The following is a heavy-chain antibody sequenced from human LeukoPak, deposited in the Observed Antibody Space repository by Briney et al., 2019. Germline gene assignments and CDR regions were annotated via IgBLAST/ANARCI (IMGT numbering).Heavy chain of an antibody. D-gene: IGHD4-17*01. J-gene: IGHJ4*02. Sequence: PGGSLRLSCAVSGFNFNTYSMNWVRQAPGKGLEWVSSISSSSSYIYYADSVKGRFTISRDNAKNSLYLQMNSLGAEDTAVYYCARGIDYGDFELREMGFDYWGQGTLVTVSS. CDR2: ISSSSSYI. V-gene: IGHV3-21*01. CDR1: GFNFNTYS. CDR3: ARGIDYGDFELREMGFDY.